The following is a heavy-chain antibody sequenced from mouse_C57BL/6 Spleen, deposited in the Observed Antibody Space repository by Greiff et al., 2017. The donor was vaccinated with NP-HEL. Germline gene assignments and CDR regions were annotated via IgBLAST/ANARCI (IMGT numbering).Heavy chain of an antibody. CDR3: ARVVVDLYYAMDY. V-gene: IGHV14-3*01. Sequence: VQLKESVAELVRPGASVKLSCTASGFNIKNTYMHWVKQRPEQGLEWIGRIDPANGNTKYAPKFQGKATITADTSSNTAYLQLSSLTSEDTAIYYCARVVVDLYYAMDYWGQGTSVTVSS. D-gene: IGHD1-1*01. CDR1: GFNIKNTY. J-gene: IGHJ4*01. CDR2: IDPANGNT.